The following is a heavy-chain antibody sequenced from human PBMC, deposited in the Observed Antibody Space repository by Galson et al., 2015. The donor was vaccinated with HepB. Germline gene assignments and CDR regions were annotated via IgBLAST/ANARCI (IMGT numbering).Heavy chain of an antibody. CDR3: ARATGTRPRAPFDI. Sequence: SVKVSCKASGGTFSSYAISWVRQAPGQGLEWMGGIIPIFGTANYAQKFQGRVTITADKSTSTAYMELSSLRSEDTAVYYCARATGTRPRAPFDIWGQGTMVTVSS. V-gene: IGHV1-69*06. J-gene: IGHJ3*02. D-gene: IGHD1-1*01. CDR2: IIPIFGTA. CDR1: GGTFSSYA.